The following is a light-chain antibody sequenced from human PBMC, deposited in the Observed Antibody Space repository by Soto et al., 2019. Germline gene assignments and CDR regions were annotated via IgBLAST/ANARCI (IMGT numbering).Light chain of an antibody. CDR2: EVS. Sequence: QSVLTQPASVSGSPGQSISISCTGSSSDVGGYNHVSWYQQHPGKAPKLLIYEVSNRPSGVSSRFSGSKSANTASLTISGLQAEDEADYYCSLFTTSGTWVFGGGTKLTVL. CDR1: SSDVGGYNH. J-gene: IGLJ3*02. CDR3: SLFTTSGTWV. V-gene: IGLV2-14*01.